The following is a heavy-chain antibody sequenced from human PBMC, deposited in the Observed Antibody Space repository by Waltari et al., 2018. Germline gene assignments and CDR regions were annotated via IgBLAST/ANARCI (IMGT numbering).Heavy chain of an antibody. D-gene: IGHD2-15*01. J-gene: IGHJ6*03. CDR1: GFTFSSYS. Sequence: EVQLVESGGGLVQPGGSLRLSCAASGFTFSSYSMSWVRQAPGKGLEWVSAISGIGGSTYYADSVKGRFTISRDNSKNTLYLQMNSLRAEDTAVYYCAKTKVAYYYYMDVWGKGTTVTVSS. CDR2: ISGIGGST. V-gene: IGHV3-23*04. CDR3: AKTKVAYYYYMDV.